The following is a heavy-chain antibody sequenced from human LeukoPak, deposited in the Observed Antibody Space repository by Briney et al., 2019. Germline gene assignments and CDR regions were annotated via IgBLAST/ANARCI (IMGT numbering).Heavy chain of an antibody. J-gene: IGHJ5*02. D-gene: IGHD3-22*01. CDR1: GGTFSSYA. V-gene: IGHV1-69*05. Sequence: ASVKVSCKASGGTFSSYAISWVRQAPGQGLEWMGGIIPIFGTANYAQKFQGRVTITTDESTSTAYMELSSLRSEDTAVYYCARGYCDSSAFGPWGQGTLVTVSS. CDR3: ARGYCDSSAFGP. CDR2: IIPIFGTA.